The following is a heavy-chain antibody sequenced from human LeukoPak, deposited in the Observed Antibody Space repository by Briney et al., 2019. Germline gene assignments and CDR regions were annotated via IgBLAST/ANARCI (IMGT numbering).Heavy chain of an antibody. CDR3: ARGPVGY. D-gene: IGHD4-23*01. J-gene: IGHJ4*02. V-gene: IGHV1-2*02. Sequence: GASVKVSCKASGGTFSSYAISWVRQAPGQGLEWMGWINPNSGGTNYAQKFQGRVTMTRDTSISTAYMELSRLRSDDTAVYYCARGPVGYWGQGTLVTVSS. CDR1: GGTFSSYA. CDR2: INPNSGGT.